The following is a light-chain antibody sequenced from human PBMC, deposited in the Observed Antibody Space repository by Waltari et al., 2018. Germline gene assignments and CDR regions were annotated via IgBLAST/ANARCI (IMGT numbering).Light chain of an antibody. CDR2: AAF. Sequence: QSPSSLSASVGDTVTITCRASQDISSYLAWYQQKPEKAPKILISAAFTLQSGVPPRFSGSGSGADFTLTISSLQPEDFATYYCQQFKTYPLTFGQGTRL. J-gene: IGKJ5*01. CDR3: QQFKTYPLT. V-gene: IGKV1-9*01. CDR1: QDISSY.